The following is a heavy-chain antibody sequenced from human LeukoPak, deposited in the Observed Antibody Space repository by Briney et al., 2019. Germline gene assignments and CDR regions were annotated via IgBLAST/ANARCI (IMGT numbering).Heavy chain of an antibody. Sequence: ASVKVSCKASGYTFTGYYMHWVRQAPGPGLEWMGRINPNSGGRNYAQKFQGRVTMTRDTSISTAYMELSRLRSDDTAVYYCARVLVDYGSGSYYRYFDYWGQGTLVTVSS. CDR2: INPNSGGR. V-gene: IGHV1-2*06. CDR3: ARVLVDYGSGSYYRYFDY. D-gene: IGHD3-10*01. J-gene: IGHJ4*02. CDR1: GYTFTGYY.